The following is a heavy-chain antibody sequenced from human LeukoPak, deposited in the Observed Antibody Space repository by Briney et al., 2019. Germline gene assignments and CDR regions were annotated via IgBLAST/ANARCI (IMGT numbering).Heavy chain of an antibody. J-gene: IGHJ4*02. V-gene: IGHV1-69*05. CDR2: IIPIFGTA. D-gene: IGHD3-3*01. Sequence: GASVKVSCKASGGTFSSYAISWVRQAPGQGLEWIGGIIPIFGTANYAQKFQGRVTITTDESTSTAYMELSSLRSEDTAVYYCARDRYDFWSGPYYFDYWGQGTLVTVSS. CDR3: ARDRYDFWSGPYYFDY. CDR1: GGTFSSYA.